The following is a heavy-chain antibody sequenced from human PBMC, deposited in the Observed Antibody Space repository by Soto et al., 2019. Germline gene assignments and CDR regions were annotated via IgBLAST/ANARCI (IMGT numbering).Heavy chain of an antibody. V-gene: IGHV4-4*02. CDR2: IYHSGSA. CDR1: GGSVSSSNW. CDR3: ARVPGVVVSADDAFDI. D-gene: IGHD2-21*02. Sequence: QVQLQASGPGLVKPSGTLSLTCAVSGGSVSSSNWWSWVRQSPGKGLEWMGEIYHSGSAHYNPSLKRRATISLGKSKNQFALRLTSVTAADTVVYYCARVPGVVVSADDAFDIWGPGTRVIVS. J-gene: IGHJ3*02.